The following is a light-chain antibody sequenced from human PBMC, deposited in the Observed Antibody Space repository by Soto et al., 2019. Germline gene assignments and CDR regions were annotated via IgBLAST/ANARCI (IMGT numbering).Light chain of an antibody. CDR1: QNIDNY. Sequence: DIQMTKYTSSLSASVGDRVTITCQASQNIDNYLNWYQQKPGKAPNLLIYDASSLKTGVPSRFSGSGSGTDFTFTINSLQPEDFATYYCQHYDHVQVTFGQGRLLE. CDR3: QHYDHVQVT. V-gene: IGKV1-33*01. CDR2: DAS. J-gene: IGKJ5*01.